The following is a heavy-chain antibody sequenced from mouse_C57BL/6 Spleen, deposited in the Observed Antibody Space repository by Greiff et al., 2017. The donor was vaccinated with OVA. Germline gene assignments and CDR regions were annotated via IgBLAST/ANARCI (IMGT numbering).Heavy chain of an antibody. J-gene: IGHJ2*01. V-gene: IGHV1-69*01. CDR2: IDPSDSYT. CDR3: ARATVAFDY. D-gene: IGHD1-1*01. Sequence: QVQLKQPGAELVMPGASVKLSCKVSGYTFTSYWMHWVKQRPGQGLEWIGEIDPSDSYTNYNQKFKGKSTLTVDKSSSTAYMQLSSLTSEDSAVYYCARATVAFDYWGQGTTLTVSS. CDR1: GYTFTSYW.